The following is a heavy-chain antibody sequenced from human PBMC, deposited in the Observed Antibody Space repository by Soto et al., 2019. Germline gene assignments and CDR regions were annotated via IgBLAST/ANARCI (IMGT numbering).Heavy chain of an antibody. D-gene: IGHD3-22*01. CDR2: MYYSGSF. J-gene: IGHJ5*02. V-gene: IGHV4-59*02. Sequence: PSETLSLTCTVSGASVGTGYWSWIRQPPGKGLEWIGFMYYSGSFNYNPSLRSRVTISVDTSKNQFSLKVTSVTADDTAVYFCAKSYYDTTGFAVDPWAQRTPVTVSS. CDR3: AKSYYDTTGFAVDP. CDR1: GASVGTGY.